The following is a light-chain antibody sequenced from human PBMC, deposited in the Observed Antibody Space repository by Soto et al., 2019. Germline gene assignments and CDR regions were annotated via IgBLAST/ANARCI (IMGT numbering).Light chain of an antibody. CDR3: QQYGSSPET. Sequence: EIVLTQSPGTLSLSPGERATPSCRASQSVSSSYLAGYQQKPGQAPRLLIYGASSRATGIPDRFSGSGSGTDFTLTISRLEPEDFAVYYCQQYGSSPETFGQGTKVDIK. J-gene: IGKJ1*01. V-gene: IGKV3-20*01. CDR1: QSVSSSY. CDR2: GAS.